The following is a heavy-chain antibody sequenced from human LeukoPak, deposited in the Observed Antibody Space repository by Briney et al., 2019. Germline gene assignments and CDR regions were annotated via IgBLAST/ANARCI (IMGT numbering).Heavy chain of an antibody. CDR1: GGSISSYY. D-gene: IGHD5-12*01. J-gene: IGHJ6*02. CDR2: IYYSGTT. Sequence: PSETLSLTCTVSGGSISSYYWSWIRQPPGKGLEWIGYIYYSGTTNYNPSLKSRVTISVDTSKNQFSLKLSSVTAADTAVYYCARALLRYSGYDSPLDYYYGMDVWGQGTTVTVSS. V-gene: IGHV4-59*01. CDR3: ARALLRYSGYDSPLDYYYGMDV.